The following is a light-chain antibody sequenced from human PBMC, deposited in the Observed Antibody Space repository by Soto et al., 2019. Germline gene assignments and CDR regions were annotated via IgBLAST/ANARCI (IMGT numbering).Light chain of an antibody. J-gene: IGKJ5*01. CDR2: DAS. V-gene: IGKV1-5*01. CDR3: HSRA. Sequence: DIQLTQTPSTLSASVGDEFTITCRASQTIIICVAWYHQKPCIAPKLLIYDASTLESGVPSRFSGGGSVTEFTLTISRLQPDDFPTYFCHSRAFGQGTRLEIK. CDR1: QTIIIC.